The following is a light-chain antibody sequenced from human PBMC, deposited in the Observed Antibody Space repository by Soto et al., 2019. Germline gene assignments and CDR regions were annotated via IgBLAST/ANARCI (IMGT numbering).Light chain of an antibody. CDR2: DAS. Sequence: DIQMTQSPSSLSASVGDRVTINCRARQTINTYLNWYQQTPGTAPKLLIYDASSLQSGVPSRSRGSGSGTDFTLTISSLQPEDFATYYCQQSYSTHITFGQGTRLE. CDR1: QTINTY. V-gene: IGKV1-39*01. J-gene: IGKJ5*01. CDR3: QQSYSTHIT.